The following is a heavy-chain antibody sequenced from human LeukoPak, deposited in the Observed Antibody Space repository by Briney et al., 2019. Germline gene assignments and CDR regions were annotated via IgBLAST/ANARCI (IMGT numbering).Heavy chain of an antibody. D-gene: IGHD3-22*01. J-gene: IGHJ4*02. Sequence: RASVKVSCKASGYALTDYYMHWVRQAPGQGLEWMGRINPNSGGTNYAQKFQGRVTMTRDTSISTVYMELSRLRSDGTAVYYCARVGYYESSGYYEYWGQGTLVTVSS. CDR2: INPNSGGT. CDR3: ARVGYYESSGYYEY. V-gene: IGHV1-2*06. CDR1: GYALTDYY.